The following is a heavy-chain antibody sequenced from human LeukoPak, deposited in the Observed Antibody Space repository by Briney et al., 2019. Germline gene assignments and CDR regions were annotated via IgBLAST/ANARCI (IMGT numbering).Heavy chain of an antibody. CDR3: AKDWVVRGVISY. CDR1: GITFTGNW. V-gene: IGHV3-74*03. CDR2: IRSDGSST. Sequence: GGSLRLSCAASGITFTGNWHWVRQAPGKGLVWVSLIRSDGSSTTYADSVKGRFTISRDNSKNTLYLQMNSLRDEDTAVYYCAKDWVVRGVISYWGQGTLVTVPS. D-gene: IGHD3-10*01. J-gene: IGHJ4*02.